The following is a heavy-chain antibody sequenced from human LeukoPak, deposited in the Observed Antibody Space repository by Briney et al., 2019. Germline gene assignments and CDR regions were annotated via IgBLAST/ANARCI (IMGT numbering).Heavy chain of an antibody. CDR3: ARVTRKGWVRSYDSSGYSSLYYFDY. J-gene: IGHJ4*02. D-gene: IGHD3-22*01. CDR2: SRFYKGNT. Sequence: ASVKVSRKASGYTFTNYGLRWVRQAPGQGLEWMGCSRFYKGNTNHGQKFQGRVTMNTDTSTSTAYMELRSLRSDDTAVYYCARVTRKGWVRSYDSSGYSSLYYFDYWGQGTLVTVSS. CDR1: GYTFTNYG. V-gene: IGHV1-18*01.